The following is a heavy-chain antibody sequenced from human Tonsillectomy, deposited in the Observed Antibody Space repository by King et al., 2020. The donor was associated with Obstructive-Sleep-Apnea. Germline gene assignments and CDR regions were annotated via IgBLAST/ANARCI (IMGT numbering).Heavy chain of an antibody. V-gene: IGHV4-34*01. CDR3: ARGHGFDP. J-gene: IGHJ5*02. CDR2: INHGGSI. CDR1: GGSFSGYY. Sequence: VQLQQWGAGLLKPSETLSLTCAVYGGSFSGYYWSWFRQPPGKGLEWIGEINHGGSINYNPSLNSRVTISVDTSKNQFSLNLTSVTAADTAVYYCARGHGFDPWGQGTLVTVSS.